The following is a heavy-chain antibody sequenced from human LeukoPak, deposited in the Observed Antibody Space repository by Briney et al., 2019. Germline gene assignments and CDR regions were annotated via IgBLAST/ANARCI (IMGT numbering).Heavy chain of an antibody. CDR1: GYSISSGYY. CDR2: IYHNGNT. J-gene: IGHJ4*02. CDR3: AREFTEYYYDSSKASY. V-gene: IGHV4-38-2*02. Sequence: SETLPLTCAVSGYSISSGYYWAWIRQPPGKGLEWIGKIYHNGNTYYNPSLKGRVTISVDTSKNQFSLKLSSVTAADTALYYCAREFTEYYYDSSKASYWGQGTLVTVSS. D-gene: IGHD3-22*01.